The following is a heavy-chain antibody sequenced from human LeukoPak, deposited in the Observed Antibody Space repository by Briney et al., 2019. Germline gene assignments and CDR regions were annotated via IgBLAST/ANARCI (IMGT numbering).Heavy chain of an antibody. J-gene: IGHJ3*01. V-gene: IGHV4-39*07. D-gene: IGHD5-24*01. CDR2: MFYDGST. CDR1: GGSISSISYY. Sequence: SETLSLTCSVSGGSISSISYYWGLIRQPPGEGLEWIGSMFYDGSTYYNSSLKSRVTISLDTSKNQFSLNLRSVTAADTAVYYCTRERSGAKRWLQNPHAFDLWGQGTMVIVSS. CDR3: TRERSGAKRWLQNPHAFDL.